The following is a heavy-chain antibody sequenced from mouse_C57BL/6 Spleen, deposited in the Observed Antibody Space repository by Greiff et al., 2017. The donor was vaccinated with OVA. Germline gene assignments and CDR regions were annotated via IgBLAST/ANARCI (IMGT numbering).Heavy chain of an antibody. CDR2: ISDGGSYT. CDR1: GFTFSSYA. V-gene: IGHV5-4*01. D-gene: IGHD1-1*02. J-gene: IGHJ2*01. CDR3: ARDGVATLGRNYFDY. Sequence: EVKLVESGGGLVKPGGSLKLSCAASGFTFSSYAMSWVRQTPEKRLEWVATISDGGSYTYYPDNVKGRFTISRDNAKNNLYLQMSHLKSEDTAMYYCARDGVATLGRNYFDYWGQGTTLTVSS.